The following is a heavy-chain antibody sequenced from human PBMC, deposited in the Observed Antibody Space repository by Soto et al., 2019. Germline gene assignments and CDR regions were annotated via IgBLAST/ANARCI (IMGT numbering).Heavy chain of an antibody. CDR2: IYYSGST. J-gene: IGHJ4*02. V-gene: IGHV4-59*08. D-gene: IGHD4-17*01. CDR1: GGSISSYY. Sequence: SATLSLTCTVSGGSISSYYWSWIRQPPGKGLEWIGYIYYSGSTNYNPSLKSRVTISVDTSKNQFSLKLSSVTAADTAVYYCARYSPVGDYVFDYWGQGTLVTVS. CDR3: ARYSPVGDYVFDY.